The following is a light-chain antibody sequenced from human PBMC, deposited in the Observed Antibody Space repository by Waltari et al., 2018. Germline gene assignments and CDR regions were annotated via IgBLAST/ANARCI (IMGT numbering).Light chain of an antibody. CDR3: QQYRTSPDT. V-gene: IGKV4-1*01. CDR1: QSVLFPTNNKNC. Sequence: DIVCTQSLDSLAVSLGASATINCKSSQSVLFPTNNKNCLAWYQQKPGQPPKLPIYWASTRESGVPDGVSGSGAGTDVTLTISSLQAEDVAVYYCQQYRTSPDTLGPGTKVDIK. J-gene: IGKJ3*01. CDR2: WAS.